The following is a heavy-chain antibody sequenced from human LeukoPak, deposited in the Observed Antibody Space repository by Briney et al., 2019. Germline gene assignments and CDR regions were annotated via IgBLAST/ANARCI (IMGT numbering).Heavy chain of an antibody. CDR2: INPSSGGT. CDR1: GYTFTDYY. J-gene: IGHJ4*02. Sequence: ASVKVSCRASGYTFTDYYIHWVRQAPGQGLEWMGWINPSSGGTNYAQKFQGRVTMTRDTAISTAYMELSRLTSDDTAVYYCAKDLQHLVPAGFDYWGQGTLVTVSS. V-gene: IGHV1-2*02. CDR3: AKDLQHLVPAGFDY. D-gene: IGHD6-13*01.